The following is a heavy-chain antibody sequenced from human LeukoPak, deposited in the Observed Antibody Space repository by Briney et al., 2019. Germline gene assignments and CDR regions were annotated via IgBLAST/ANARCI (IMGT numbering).Heavy chain of an antibody. Sequence: SETLSLTCTVSGGSISSYYWSWIRQPPGKGLEWIGYIYYSGSTNSNPSLKSRVTISVDTSKNQFSLKLSSVTAADTAVYYCARHGGLVRGFTDAFDIWGQGTVVTVSS. CDR3: ARHGGLVRGFTDAFDI. CDR1: GGSISSYY. CDR2: IYYSGST. J-gene: IGHJ3*02. D-gene: IGHD3-10*01. V-gene: IGHV4-59*08.